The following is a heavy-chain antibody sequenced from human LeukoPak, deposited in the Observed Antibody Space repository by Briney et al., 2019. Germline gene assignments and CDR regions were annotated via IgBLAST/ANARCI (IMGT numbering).Heavy chain of an antibody. D-gene: IGHD6-13*01. CDR3: ATRLGGYSSTIDY. V-gene: IGHV4-34*01. Sequence: SETLSLTCAVYGGSFSGYYWSWIRQPPGKGLEWIGEINHSGSTNYNPSLKSRVTISVGTSKNQFSLKLSSVTAADTAVYYCATRLGGYSSTIDYWGQGTLATVSS. CDR2: INHSGST. CDR1: GGSFSGYY. J-gene: IGHJ4*02.